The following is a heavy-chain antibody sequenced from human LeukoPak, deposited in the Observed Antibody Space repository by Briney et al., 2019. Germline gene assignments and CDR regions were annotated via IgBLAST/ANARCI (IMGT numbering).Heavy chain of an antibody. Sequence: GGSLRLSCAASGFTFSGSAMHWVRQASGKGLEWVGRIRSKANSYATAYAASVKGRFTISRDDSKNTAYLQMNSLKTEDTAVYYCTAEVSTGYYKDSYYYYMDVWGKGTTVTVSS. J-gene: IGHJ6*03. V-gene: IGHV3-73*01. CDR3: TAEVSTGYYKDSYYYYMDV. D-gene: IGHD3-9*01. CDR1: GFTFSGSA. CDR2: IRSKANSYAT.